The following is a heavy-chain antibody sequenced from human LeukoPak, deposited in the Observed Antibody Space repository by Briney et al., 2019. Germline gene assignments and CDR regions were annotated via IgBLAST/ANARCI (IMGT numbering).Heavy chain of an antibody. CDR1: GFTFSDYY. CDR2: ISSSGSTI. J-gene: IGHJ2*01. Sequence: PGGSLRLSCAASGFTFSDYYMSWIRQAPGKGLEWVSYISSSGSTIYYADSVKGRFTISRDNAKNSLYLQMNSLRAEDTALYYCAKAGDGYNAFGYFDLWGRGTLVTVSS. CDR3: AKAGDGYNAFGYFDL. D-gene: IGHD5-24*01. V-gene: IGHV3-11*01.